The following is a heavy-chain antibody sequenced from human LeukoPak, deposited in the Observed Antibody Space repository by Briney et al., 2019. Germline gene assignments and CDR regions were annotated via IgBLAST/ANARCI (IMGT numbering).Heavy chain of an antibody. Sequence: KTSETLSLTCAVYGGSFSNYYWSWIRQSPGKGLEWIGEINQSGTTKYNPSLESRATMSMDTSKNQFSLKLTSVTAADTAVYYCARENWHFDLWGPGTLVTVSS. CDR3: ARENWHFDL. CDR1: GGSFSNYY. J-gene: IGHJ2*01. CDR2: INQSGTT. V-gene: IGHV4-34*01.